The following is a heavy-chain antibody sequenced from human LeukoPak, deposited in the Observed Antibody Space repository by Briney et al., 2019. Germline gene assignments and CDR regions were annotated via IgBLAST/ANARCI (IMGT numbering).Heavy chain of an antibody. V-gene: IGHV3-30*02. CDR3: AKDGGTVVAGKEGFDY. J-gene: IGHJ4*02. CDR1: GFTFRSYG. D-gene: IGHD6-19*01. Sequence: GGSLRLSCGASGFTFRSYGIHWVRQAPGKGLEWVTFIRFDGSDKYYVDSVKGRFTVSRDNSKNTVYLQMNSLKPEDTAVYHCAKDGGTVVAGKEGFDYWGQGTLVTVSS. CDR2: IRFDGSDK.